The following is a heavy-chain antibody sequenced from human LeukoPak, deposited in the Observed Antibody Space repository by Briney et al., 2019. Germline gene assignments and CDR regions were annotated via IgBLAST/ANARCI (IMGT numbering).Heavy chain of an antibody. CDR1: GGSISSYY. CDR2: IYYSGST. V-gene: IGHV4-59*08. CDR3: ARHPSRAAVTGTGFDY. Sequence: PETLSLTCTVSGGSISSYYWSWIRQPPGKGLEWIGYIYYSGSTNYNPSLKSRVTMSVDTSRNQFSLKLTSVTAADTAIYYCARHPSRAAVTGTGFDYWGQGTLVTVSS. J-gene: IGHJ4*02. D-gene: IGHD6-19*01.